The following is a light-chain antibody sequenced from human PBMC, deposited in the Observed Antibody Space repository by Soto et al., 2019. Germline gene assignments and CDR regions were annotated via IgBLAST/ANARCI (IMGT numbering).Light chain of an antibody. V-gene: IGLV2-23*03. CDR3: CSFAGGATFV. CDR2: EGS. CDR1: SSDVGSYNL. J-gene: IGLJ2*01. Sequence: QSALTQPASVSGSPGQSITISYTGTSSDVGSYNLVSWYQRHPGKAPKLMIYEGSKRPSGVSDRFSGSKSGNTASLTISPLQSEDEADYSCCSFAGGATFVFGGGTKLTVL.